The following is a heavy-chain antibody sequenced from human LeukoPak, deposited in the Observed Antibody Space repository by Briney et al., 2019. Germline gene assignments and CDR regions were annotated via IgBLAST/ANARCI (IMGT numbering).Heavy chain of an antibody. CDR2: IIPIFGTA. V-gene: IGHV1-69*13. J-gene: IGHJ5*02. D-gene: IGHD3-3*01. Sequence: ASVKVSCKASGGTFSSYAISWVRQAPGQGLEWMGGIIPIFGTANYAQKFQGRVTITADESTSTACMELSSLRSEDTAVYYCARGSPEYDFWSGYSNWFDPWGQGTLVTVSS. CDR3: ARGSPEYDFWSGYSNWFDP. CDR1: GGTFSSYA.